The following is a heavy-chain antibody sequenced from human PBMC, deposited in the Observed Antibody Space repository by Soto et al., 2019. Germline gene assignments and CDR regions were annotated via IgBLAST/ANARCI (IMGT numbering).Heavy chain of an antibody. CDR2: ITLRERYV. Sequence: GEYLKISCQASGDSFTTYWIGWVRLMPGKGQEWMGRITLRERYVNYSPSVHGHASISVDRATNTAFLQWSSLNTSDTAMYYCATPLGGDSSGYYSSYYAMDVWGQGTTVTVSS. D-gene: IGHD3-22*01. CDR1: GDSFTTYW. V-gene: IGHV5-10-1*01. CDR3: ATPLGGDSSGYYSSYYAMDV. J-gene: IGHJ6*02.